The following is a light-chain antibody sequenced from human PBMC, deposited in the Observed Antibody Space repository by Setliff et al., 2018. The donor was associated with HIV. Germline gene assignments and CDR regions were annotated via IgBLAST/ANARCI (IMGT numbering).Light chain of an antibody. CDR1: QSISTY. J-gene: IGKJ4*01. Sequence: EIVLTQSPATLSLSPGERATLSCRASQSISTYLAWYQQKVGQAPRLLIYDASNRATGIPGRFSGSGSGTDFTLTISGLEPEDFAVYYCQQRTNWPLTFGGGTKVDIK. CDR2: DAS. CDR3: QQRTNWPLT. V-gene: IGKV3-11*01.